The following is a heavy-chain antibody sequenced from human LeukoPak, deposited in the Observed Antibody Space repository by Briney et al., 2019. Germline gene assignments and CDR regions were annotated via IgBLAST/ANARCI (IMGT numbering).Heavy chain of an antibody. CDR2: IYTSGST. Sequence: PSQTLSLTCTVSGGSISSGSYYWSWIRQPAGKGLEWIGRIYTSGSTNYNPSLNSRVTISVDMSKNQFSLRLSSVAAADTAVYYCARAVPDKAMSQKGLNYFDYWGQGTLVTVSS. CDR3: ARAVPDKAMSQKGLNYFDY. CDR1: GGSISSGSYY. V-gene: IGHV4-61*02. D-gene: IGHD5-18*01. J-gene: IGHJ4*02.